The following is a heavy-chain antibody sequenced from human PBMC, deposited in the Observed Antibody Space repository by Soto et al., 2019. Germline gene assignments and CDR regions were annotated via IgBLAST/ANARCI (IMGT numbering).Heavy chain of an antibody. J-gene: IGHJ4*02. CDR3: WRPGGDFVPPCDY. D-gene: IGHD2-21*02. CDR1: GASIDSSSYY. V-gene: IGHV4-39*01. Sequence: SETLSLTCSVSGASIDSSSYYWAWIRQPPGKGLEWIGSIFYSGTAYYSPSLAGRVTMSVDTSKNQFSVNLNSVTAADTAVYFWWRPGGDFVPPCDYLGPGTLVTVSS. CDR2: IFYSGTA.